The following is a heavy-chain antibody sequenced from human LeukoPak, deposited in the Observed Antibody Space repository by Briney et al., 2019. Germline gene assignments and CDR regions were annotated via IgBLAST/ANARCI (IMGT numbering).Heavy chain of an antibody. Sequence: PGGSLRLSCAVSGFTFSSYDMHWVRQAPGKGLEWVTFIQYDGSNKYYADSVKGRFTISRDNSKNTLYLQMNSLRAEDTAVYYCAREEGSGWYFFDYWGQGTLVTVSS. D-gene: IGHD6-19*01. CDR2: IQYDGSNK. V-gene: IGHV3-30*02. CDR1: GFTFSSYD. J-gene: IGHJ4*02. CDR3: AREEGSGWYFFDY.